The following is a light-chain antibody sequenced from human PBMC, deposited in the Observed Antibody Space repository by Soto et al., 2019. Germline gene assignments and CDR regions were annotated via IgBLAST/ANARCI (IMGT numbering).Light chain of an antibody. CDR1: QSVSSDY. Sequence: EIVLTQSPGTLSLSPGERATLSCRSSQSVSSDYLAWYPQKPAQAPRLLIYGASSKPTGIPDRFSGSGSGTEFTLTISSLQSEDFAVYYCQQYNNWPPGITFGQGTRLEI. J-gene: IGKJ5*01. CDR2: GAS. V-gene: IGKV3-20*01. CDR3: QQYNNWPPGIT.